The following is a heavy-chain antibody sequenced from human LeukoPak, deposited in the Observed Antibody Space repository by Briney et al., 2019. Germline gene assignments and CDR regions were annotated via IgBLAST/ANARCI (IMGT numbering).Heavy chain of an antibody. Sequence: GSLRLSCAASGFTFSSYAMHWVRQAPGKGLEWLSYISSSSTTYTNYADSVKGRFTISRDNAKNSLYLQMNGLRAEDTAVYYCARVGSSGSVDYWGQGTLVTVSS. D-gene: IGHD1-1*01. CDR3: ARVGSSGSVDY. J-gene: IGHJ4*02. CDR1: GFTFSSYA. V-gene: IGHV3-21*05. CDR2: ISSSSTTYT.